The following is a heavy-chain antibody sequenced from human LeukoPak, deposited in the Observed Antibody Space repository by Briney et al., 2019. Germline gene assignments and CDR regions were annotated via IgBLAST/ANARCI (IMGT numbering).Heavy chain of an antibody. Sequence: GGSLRLSCAASGFTFSSYAMSWVRMAPGKGLEWVSSISDSGGSTYYADSVKGRFTISRDNSKNTLYLQMTSLRAEDTAVYYCAKDAVAGSLPLYYLDQWGPGALVTVSS. D-gene: IGHD6-19*01. J-gene: IGHJ4*02. CDR3: AKDAVAGSLPLYYLDQ. CDR2: ISDSGGST. V-gene: IGHV3-23*01. CDR1: GFTFSSYA.